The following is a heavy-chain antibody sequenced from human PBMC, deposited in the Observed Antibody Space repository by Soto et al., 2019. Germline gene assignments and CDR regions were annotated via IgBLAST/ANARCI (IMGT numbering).Heavy chain of an antibody. D-gene: IGHD6-13*01. CDR1: GGYISSSSYY. CDR2: IYYSGST. V-gene: IGHV4-39*01. J-gene: IGHJ5*02. CDR3: ARHQSHSSSYVDP. Sequence: TSETLSLTCTVSGGYISSSSYYWGWIRQPPGKGLEWIGSIYYSGSTYYNPSLKSRVTISVDTSKNQFSLKLSSVTAADTAVYYCARHQSHSSSYVDPWGQGTLVTVSS.